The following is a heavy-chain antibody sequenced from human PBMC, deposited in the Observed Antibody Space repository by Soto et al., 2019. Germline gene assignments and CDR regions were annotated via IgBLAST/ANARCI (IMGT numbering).Heavy chain of an antibody. CDR2: IRSKAYGGTT. Sequence: EVQLVESGGGLVKPGRSLRLSCTASGFTFGDYAMSWFRQAPGKGLEWVGFIRSKAYGGTTEYAASVKGRFTIARDDSKRIAYLQMNSLKTEDTAVYYFTRGNAARRYGMDVWGQGTTVTVSS. J-gene: IGHJ6*02. CDR3: TRGNAARRYGMDV. CDR1: GFTFGDYA. D-gene: IGHD6-6*01. V-gene: IGHV3-49*05.